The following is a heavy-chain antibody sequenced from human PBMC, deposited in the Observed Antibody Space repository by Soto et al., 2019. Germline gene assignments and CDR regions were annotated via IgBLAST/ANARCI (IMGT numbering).Heavy chain of an antibody. CDR1: GYTFSNYG. J-gene: IGHJ4*02. Sequence: GASVKVSCKASGYTFSNYGIHWVRQAPGQRLEWIGWINAGNGNTKYAQKFQERVTITRDTSTSTAYMELSSLRAEDTAVYYCAKDHFPMITFGGPGYWGQGTLVTVSS. CDR3: AKDHFPMITFGGPGY. CDR2: INAGNGNT. V-gene: IGHV1-3*01. D-gene: IGHD3-16*01.